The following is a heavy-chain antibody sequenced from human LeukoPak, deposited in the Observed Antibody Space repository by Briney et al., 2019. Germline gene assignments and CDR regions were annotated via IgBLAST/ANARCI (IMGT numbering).Heavy chain of an antibody. D-gene: IGHD2-21*01. CDR2: IKYEGSEQ. CDR3: AIEAVECIVVALDY. Sequence: GGSLRLSCAVSGFALSCYWMSWVRQAPGKGLEWDAPIKYEGSEQPDVDSVGGRFTIYKDHPERSAYLQVNSLRAEGAAVYYCAIEAVECIVVALDYWGQGTLVAVSS. J-gene: IGHJ4*02. V-gene: IGHV3-7*03. CDR1: GFALSCYW.